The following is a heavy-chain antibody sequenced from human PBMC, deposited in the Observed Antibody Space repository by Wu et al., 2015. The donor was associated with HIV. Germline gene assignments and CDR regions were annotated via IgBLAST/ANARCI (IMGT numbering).Heavy chain of an antibody. D-gene: IGHD3-22*01. CDR2: INPSGGST. Sequence: QVQLVQSGAEVKKPGSSVKVSCKASGGTFSSYAISWVRQAPGQGLEWMGIINPSGGSTSYAQKFQGRVTMTRDTSTSTVYMELSSLRSEDTAVYYCARDQRDSSVNQWGQGTLAPSP. CDR3: ARDQRDSSVNQ. V-gene: IGHV1-46*01. J-gene: IGHJ4*02. CDR1: GGTFSSYA.